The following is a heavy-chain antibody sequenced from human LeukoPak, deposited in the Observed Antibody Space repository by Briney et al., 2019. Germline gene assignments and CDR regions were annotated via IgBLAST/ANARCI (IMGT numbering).Heavy chain of an antibody. CDR2: ISAFNGDT. D-gene: IGHD6-19*01. J-gene: IGHJ2*01. V-gene: IGHV1-18*01. CDR3: ARGPSNTSGRYQYFDL. CDR1: GYTFTHHG. Sequence: ASVKVSCKASGYTFTHHGITWVRQAPGQGLEWMGLISAFNGDTIYAQTVQGRVTMTTDTSTTTAYMELRSLTSDDTALYYCARGPSNTSGRYQYFDLWGRGTLVTVSS.